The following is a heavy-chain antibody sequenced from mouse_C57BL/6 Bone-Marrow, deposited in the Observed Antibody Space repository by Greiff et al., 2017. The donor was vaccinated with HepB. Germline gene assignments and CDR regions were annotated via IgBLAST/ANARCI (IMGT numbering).Heavy chain of an antibody. CDR2: ISGGGGNT. CDR1: GFTFSSYT. J-gene: IGHJ2*01. V-gene: IGHV5-9*01. CDR3: ARFDTTAPFDY. D-gene: IGHD1-2*01. Sequence: EVQLMEYGGGLVKPGGSLKLSCAASGFTFSSYTMSWVRQTPEKRLEWVATISGGGGNTYYPDSVKGRFTISRDNAKNTLYLQMSSLRSEDTALYYCARFDTTAPFDYWGQGTTLTVSS.